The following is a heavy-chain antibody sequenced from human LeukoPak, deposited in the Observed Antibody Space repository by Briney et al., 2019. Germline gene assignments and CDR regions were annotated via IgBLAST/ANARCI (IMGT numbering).Heavy chain of an antibody. CDR1: GGSISSGAHY. D-gene: IGHD4-23*01. Sequence: PSETLSLTCTVSGGSISSGAHYWSWVRQPPGKGLEWIGYISYSGSTYYNPSLKSRLTISIDTSKSQFSLKLSSVTAADPAVYYCARYYGGNSNFDYWGQGTLVTVSS. V-gene: IGHV4-30-4*01. CDR2: ISYSGST. CDR3: ARYYGGNSNFDY. J-gene: IGHJ4*02.